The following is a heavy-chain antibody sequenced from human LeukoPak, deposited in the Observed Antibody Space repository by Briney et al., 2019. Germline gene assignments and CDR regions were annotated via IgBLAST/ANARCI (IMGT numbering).Heavy chain of an antibody. CDR3: ARSTVTTFGVDWFDP. D-gene: IGHD4-17*01. J-gene: IGHJ5*02. CDR1: GYTFTSYG. V-gene: IGHV1-18*01. Sequence: ASVKVSCKASGYTFTSYGISWVRPAPGRGLEWMGRISAYNGNTNYAHKFQGRVTMTTDTSTSTAYMELRSLRSDDTAVYYCARSTVTTFGVDWFDPWGQGTLVTVSS. CDR2: ISAYNGNT.